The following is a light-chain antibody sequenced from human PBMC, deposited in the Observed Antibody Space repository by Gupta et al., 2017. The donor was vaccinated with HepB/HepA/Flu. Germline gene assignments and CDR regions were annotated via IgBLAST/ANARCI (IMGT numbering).Light chain of an antibody. CDR1: QSVSSY. CDR2: DAS. V-gene: IGKV3-11*01. J-gene: IGKJ4*01. CDR3: QERSHAPLT. Sequence: VMTPSPATLSLSPEERATISCRASQSVSSYLAWYHQKPDQATRLLLYDASNRATGLPARCSGSGSVTVCMTTISSLETEDVTFYYYQERSHAPLTFGGGTKVEIK.